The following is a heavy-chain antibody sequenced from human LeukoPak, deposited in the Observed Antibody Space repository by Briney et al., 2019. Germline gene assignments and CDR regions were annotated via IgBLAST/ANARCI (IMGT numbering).Heavy chain of an antibody. CDR3: AKDLLRYSGSYQTYFDY. V-gene: IGHV3-30*18. Sequence: GGSLRLSCAASGFTSSSYGMHWVRQAPGKGLEWVAVISYDGSNKYYADSVKGRFTISRDNSKNTLYLQMNSLRAEDTAVYYCAKDLLRYSGSYQTYFDYWGQGTLVTVSS. CDR1: GFTSSSYG. CDR2: ISYDGSNK. D-gene: IGHD1-26*01. J-gene: IGHJ4*02.